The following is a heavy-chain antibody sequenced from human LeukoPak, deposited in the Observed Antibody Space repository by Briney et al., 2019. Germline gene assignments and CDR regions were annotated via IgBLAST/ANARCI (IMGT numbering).Heavy chain of an antibody. V-gene: IGHV4-59*01. Sequence: SETLSLTCTVSGGSISSYYWSWIRQPPGKGLEWIGYIYYSGSTNYNPSLKSRVTISVDTSNNQFSLKLSSVTAADTAVYYCARTREQSAYFFFGYWGQGALVTVSS. CDR2: IYYSGST. D-gene: IGHD3-3*01. J-gene: IGHJ4*02. CDR3: ARTREQSAYFFFGY. CDR1: GGSISSYY.